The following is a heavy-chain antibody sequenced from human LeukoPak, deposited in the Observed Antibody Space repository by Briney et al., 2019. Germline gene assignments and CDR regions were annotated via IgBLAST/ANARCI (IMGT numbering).Heavy chain of an antibody. CDR1: GFTFSSYS. J-gene: IGHJ6*02. CDR3: ARGALWFGEFPTGMDV. CDR2: ISYDGSNK. Sequence: PGGSLRLSCAASGFTFSSYSMNWVRQAPGKGLEWVAVISYDGSNKYYADSVKGRFTISRDNSKNTLYLQMNSLRAEDTAVYYCARGALWFGEFPTGMDVWGQGTTVTVSS. D-gene: IGHD3-10*01. V-gene: IGHV3-30*03.